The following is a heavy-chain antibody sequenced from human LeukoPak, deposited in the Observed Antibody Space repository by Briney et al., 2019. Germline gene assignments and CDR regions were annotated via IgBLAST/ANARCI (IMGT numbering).Heavy chain of an antibody. CDR1: GGSIRSYY. CDR3: ARVYYSNSYDYWYFDL. CDR2: IYYSGST. Sequence: ASETLSLTCTVSGGSIRSYYWSWIRQPPGKGLEWIAYIYYSGSTNYNPSLKSRVTISVDMSKNQFSLKLSSVTAADTAVYYCARVYYSNSYDYWYFDLWGRGTLVTVFS. J-gene: IGHJ2*01. D-gene: IGHD6-13*01. V-gene: IGHV4-59*01.